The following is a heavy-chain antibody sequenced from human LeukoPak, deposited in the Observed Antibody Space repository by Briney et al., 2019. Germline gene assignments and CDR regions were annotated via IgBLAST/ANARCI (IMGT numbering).Heavy chain of an antibody. CDR2: INPDGSEK. Sequence: TGGSLRLSCVVSGFTFSHYWMNWVRQAPGKGLEYVAYINPDGSEKNCVDSVKGRFIISRDNAQNTLFLQMNSLRAEDTALYYCARHGDFCFDNWGQGTPVTVS. CDR1: GFTFSHYW. CDR3: ARHGDFCFDN. J-gene: IGHJ4*02. V-gene: IGHV3-7*03. D-gene: IGHD4-17*01.